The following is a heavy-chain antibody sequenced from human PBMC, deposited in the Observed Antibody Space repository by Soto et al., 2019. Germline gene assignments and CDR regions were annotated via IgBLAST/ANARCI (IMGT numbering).Heavy chain of an antibody. J-gene: IGHJ6*02. CDR3: ARDKYSSGWYSNYYGMDV. CDR1: GDSVSRYSAA. V-gene: IGHV6-1*01. Sequence: PSQTLSLTCAISGDSVSRYSAAWNWIRQSPSRGLEWLGRTYYRSKWYNDYAVSVKSRITINPDTSKNQFSLQLNSVTPEDTAVYYCARDKYSSGWYSNYYGMDVWGQGTTVTVSS. CDR2: TYYRSKWYN. D-gene: IGHD6-19*01.